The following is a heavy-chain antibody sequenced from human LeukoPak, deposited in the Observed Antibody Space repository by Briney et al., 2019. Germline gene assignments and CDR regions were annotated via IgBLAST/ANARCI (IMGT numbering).Heavy chain of an antibody. CDR2: INHSGST. CDR1: GGSFSGYY. J-gene: IGHJ5*02. Sequence: PLETLSLTCAVYGGSFSGYYWSWIRQPPGKGLEWIGEINHSGSTNYNPSLKSRVTISVDTSKNQFSLKLSSVTAADTAVYYCARVGLAVAGRGWFDPWGQGTLVTVS. D-gene: IGHD6-19*01. V-gene: IGHV4-34*01. CDR3: ARVGLAVAGRGWFDP.